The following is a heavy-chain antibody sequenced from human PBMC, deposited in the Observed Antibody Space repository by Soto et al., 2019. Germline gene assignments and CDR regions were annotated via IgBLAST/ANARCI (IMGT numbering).Heavy chain of an antibody. CDR3: ARVDSASWLDY. V-gene: IGHV4-31*03. J-gene: IGHJ4*02. CDR1: GGSVSNGAHY. D-gene: IGHD2-2*01. Sequence: QVQLQESGPGLVKPSQTLSLTCSVSGGSVSNGAHYWSWIRQRPGKGLEWIGYIYYSGDTQYNPSPKRRLTISRDTSKDQFSLKLTSVTAADTAVYYCARVDSASWLDYWGQGTLVTVSS. CDR2: IYYSGDT.